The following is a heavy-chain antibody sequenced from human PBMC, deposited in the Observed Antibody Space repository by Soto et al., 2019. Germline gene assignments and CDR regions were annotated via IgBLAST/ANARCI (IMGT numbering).Heavy chain of an antibody. D-gene: IGHD5-12*01. J-gene: IGHJ6*03. V-gene: IGHV4-4*02. CDR3: AREYSGYESAGYYYYMDV. Sequence: PSETLSLTCAVSSGSISSSNWWSWVRQPPGKGLEWIGEIYHSGSTNYNPSLKSRVTIPVDKSKNQFSLKLSSVTAADTAVYYCAREYSGYESAGYYYYMDVWGKGTTVTVSS. CDR1: SGSISSSNW. CDR2: IYHSGST.